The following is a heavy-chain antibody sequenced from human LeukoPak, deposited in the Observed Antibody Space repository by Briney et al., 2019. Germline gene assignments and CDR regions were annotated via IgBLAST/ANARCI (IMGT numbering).Heavy chain of an antibody. CDR2: SYYSGST. D-gene: IGHD2-8*02. CDR3: ARATTAYCTGGICPNFDY. CDR1: GASITSYY. V-gene: IGHV4-59*01. Sequence: SETLSLTCSVSGASITSYYWSWIRQPPWKELEWIGYSYYSGSTNYNPSLKSRVTISVDMSKNQFSLKLSSVTAADTAVYYCARATTAYCTGGICPNFDYWGQGSLVTVSS. J-gene: IGHJ4*02.